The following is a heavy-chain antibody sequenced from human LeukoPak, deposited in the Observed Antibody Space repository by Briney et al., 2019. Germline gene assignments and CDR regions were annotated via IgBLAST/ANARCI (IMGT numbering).Heavy chain of an antibody. Sequence: SLTLSCAASGFGFSNFWMHWVRQAPGKGLVWVSRIKTDGTTTVYADSVKGRFTISRDNAKNTLYLQMKSLRAEDTAVYFCAREADPRLYAISSPDYWGRGTPVTVSS. V-gene: IGHV3-74*01. J-gene: IGHJ4*01. CDR2: IKTDGTTT. CDR3: AREADPRLYAISSPDY. D-gene: IGHD2/OR15-2a*01. CDR1: GFGFSNFW.